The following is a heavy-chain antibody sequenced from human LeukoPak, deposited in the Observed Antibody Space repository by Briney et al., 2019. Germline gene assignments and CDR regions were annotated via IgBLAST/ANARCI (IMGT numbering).Heavy chain of an antibody. D-gene: IGHD4-23*01. V-gene: IGHV1-69*04. CDR3: ARDTSSNYGGNSVTGAFDI. CDR2: IIPILGIA. Sequence: ASVKVSCKASGGTFSNYAISWVRQAPGQGLEWMGRIIPILGIANYAQKFQGRVTITADKSTSTAYMELSSLRSEDTAVYSCARDTSSNYGGNSVTGAFDIWGQGTMVTVSS. J-gene: IGHJ3*02. CDR1: GGTFSNYA.